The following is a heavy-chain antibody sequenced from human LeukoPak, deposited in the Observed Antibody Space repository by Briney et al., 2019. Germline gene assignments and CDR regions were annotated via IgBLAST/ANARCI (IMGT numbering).Heavy chain of an antibody. CDR1: GFTFSNYW. V-gene: IGHV3-74*01. Sequence: PGGSLRLSCAASGFTFSNYWMHWVRQTPQTGLEWVAGISGDGNFKRNADSVRGRLTIFTDNAKSTVSLQVSSLRAEDTAVYYCTATPWGGAAAIFDYWGQGILVTVSS. J-gene: IGHJ4*02. CDR3: TATPWGGAAAIFDY. CDR2: ISGDGNFK. D-gene: IGHD6-25*01.